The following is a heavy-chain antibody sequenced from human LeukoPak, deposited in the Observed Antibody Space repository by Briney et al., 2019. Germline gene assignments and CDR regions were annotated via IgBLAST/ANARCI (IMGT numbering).Heavy chain of an antibody. D-gene: IGHD3-22*01. CDR1: GFTFSSYA. V-gene: IGHV3-23*01. Sequence: GGSLRLSCAASGFTFSSYAMSWVRQAPGKGLEWVSAISGSGGSTYYADSVKGRFTISRDNSKNTLYLQMNSLRAEDTAVYYCARAYYYDSSGRPFDYWGQGTLVTVSS. CDR3: ARAYYYDSSGRPFDY. CDR2: ISGSGGST. J-gene: IGHJ4*02.